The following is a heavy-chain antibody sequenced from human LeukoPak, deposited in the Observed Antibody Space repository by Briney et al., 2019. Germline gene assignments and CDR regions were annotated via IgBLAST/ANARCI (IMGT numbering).Heavy chain of an antibody. D-gene: IGHD2-2*01. CDR3: AKDSLRYCSSTSCYQFDY. CDR1: GFTFDDYA. Sequence: GGSLRLSCAASGFTFDDYAMHWVRQAPGKGLEWVSGISWNSGSIGYADSVKGRFTISRDNAKYSLYLQMNSLRAEDTALYYCAKDSLRYCSSTSCYQFDYWGQGTLVTVSS. CDR2: ISWNSGSI. J-gene: IGHJ4*02. V-gene: IGHV3-9*01.